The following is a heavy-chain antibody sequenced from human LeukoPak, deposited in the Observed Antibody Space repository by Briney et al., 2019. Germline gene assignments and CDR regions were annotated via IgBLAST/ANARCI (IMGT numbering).Heavy chain of an antibody. V-gene: IGHV3-74*01. D-gene: IGHD6-25*01. CDR1: GFTVSSNY. CDR3: ARGPPWYFDL. CDR2: INGDGSST. Sequence: PGGSLRLSCAASGFTVSSNYMSWVRQAPGKGLVWVSRINGDGSSTAYADSVKGRFTISRDNAKNTLYLQMNSLTAEDTAVYYCARGPPWYFDLWGRGTLVTVSS. J-gene: IGHJ2*01.